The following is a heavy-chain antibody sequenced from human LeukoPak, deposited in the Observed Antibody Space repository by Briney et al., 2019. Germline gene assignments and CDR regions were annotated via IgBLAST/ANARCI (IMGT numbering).Heavy chain of an antibody. V-gene: IGHV4-59*08. D-gene: IGHD4-17*01. CDR1: GDSISSYY. CDR3: ARHVRQYGDYANWFDP. Sequence: SETLSLTCTVSGDSISSYYWSWIRQPPGKGLEWIGYIYYSGNTNYNPSLKSRVTISVDTSKNQFSLKLNSVTAADTAVYYCARHVRQYGDYANWFDPWGQGNLVTVSS. J-gene: IGHJ5*02. CDR2: IYYSGNT.